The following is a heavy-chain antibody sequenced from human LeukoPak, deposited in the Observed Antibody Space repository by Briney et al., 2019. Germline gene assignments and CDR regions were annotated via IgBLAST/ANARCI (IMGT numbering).Heavy chain of an antibody. V-gene: IGHV3-23*01. CDR3: ARVIGGNYGGDY. Sequence: GGGLRLSRAAAGFTLSTHSLRRGRPGPGEGGGGGSGISGSGETTYYADSVKGRFAISRDNSKNTLYLQMNSLRVEDTALYYCARVIGGNYGGDYWGQGTLVTVSS. D-gene: IGHD4-23*01. CDR2: ISGSGETT. CDR1: GFTLSTHS. J-gene: IGHJ4*02.